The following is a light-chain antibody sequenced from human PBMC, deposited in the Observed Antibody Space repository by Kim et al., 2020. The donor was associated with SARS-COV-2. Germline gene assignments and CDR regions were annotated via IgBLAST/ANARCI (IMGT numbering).Light chain of an antibody. CDR2: RNN. V-gene: IGLV1-47*01. J-gene: IGLJ2*01. CDR3: AAWDDSLSGLV. Sequence: GRRVTLSCSGSSSNIGSNYVYWYQQLPGTAPKLLIYRNNQRPSGVPDRFSGSKSGTSVSLAISGLRSEDEADYYCAAWDDSLSGLVFGGGTQLTVL. CDR1: SSNIGSNY.